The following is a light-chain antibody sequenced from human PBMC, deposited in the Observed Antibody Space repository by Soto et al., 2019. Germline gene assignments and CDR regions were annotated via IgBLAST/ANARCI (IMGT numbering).Light chain of an antibody. V-gene: IGKV3-20*01. CDR2: DAS. J-gene: IGKJ2*02. CDR3: QQYGTSST. CDR1: QSVSSSY. Sequence: EIVLTQSPGTLSLSPGERATLSYRASQSVSSSYLAWYQQKPGQAPRLLIYDASSRATGIPDRFSGSGSGTDFTLTISRLEPEDFAVYYCQQYGTSSTFGQGTKLEIK.